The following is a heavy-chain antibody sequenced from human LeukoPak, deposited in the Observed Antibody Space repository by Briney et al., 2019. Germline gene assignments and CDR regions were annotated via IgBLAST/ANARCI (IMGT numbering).Heavy chain of an antibody. Sequence: GGSLRLSCATSGFTFSNYAMTWVRQAPGKGLEWVSTISGNGDTYYTDSVEGRFAISRENSKNTLHPQMNSLRAEDTAVYYCVKHSGYNLGWGFDYWGQGTLVAVSS. J-gene: IGHJ4*02. D-gene: IGHD5-24*01. V-gene: IGHV3-23*01. CDR3: VKHSGYNLGWGFDY. CDR2: ISGNGDT. CDR1: GFTFSNYA.